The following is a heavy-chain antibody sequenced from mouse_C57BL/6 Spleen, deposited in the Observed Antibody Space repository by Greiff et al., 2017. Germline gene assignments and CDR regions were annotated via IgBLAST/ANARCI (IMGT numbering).Heavy chain of an antibody. Sequence: QVQLQQPGAELVRPGSSVKLSCKASGYTFTSYWMDWVKQRPGQGLEWIGNIYPSDSETHYNQKFKDKATLTVDKSSSTAYMQLSSLTSEDYAVYYCARRAQATPFAYWGQGTLVTVSA. CDR1: GYTFTSYW. J-gene: IGHJ3*01. CDR2: IYPSDSET. V-gene: IGHV1-61*01. D-gene: IGHD3-2*02. CDR3: ARRAQATPFAY.